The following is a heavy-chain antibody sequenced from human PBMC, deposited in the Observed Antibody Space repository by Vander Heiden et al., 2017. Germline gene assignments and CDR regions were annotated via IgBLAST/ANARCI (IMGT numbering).Heavy chain of an antibody. CDR2: MNGDGSTT. Sequence: EVQLVESGGGLVQPGGSRRLSCAASGFTFSHSFIHWVRQAPGKGLVWVSNMNGDGSTTNYADSVKGRFTISRDNAKNTLYLQMNNLRAEDTAVYYCARGNYGMDVWGQGTTVTVS. J-gene: IGHJ6*02. CDR3: ARGNYGMDV. V-gene: IGHV3-74*01. CDR1: GFTFSHSF.